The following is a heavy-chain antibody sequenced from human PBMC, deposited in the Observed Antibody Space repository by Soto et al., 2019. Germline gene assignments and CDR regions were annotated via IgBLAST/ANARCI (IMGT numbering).Heavy chain of an antibody. Sequence: GGSLRLSCTASGFTFSSYAMSWVRQAPGKGLEWVAAINGSGDSTYYADSVKGRFTISRDNSKNTLYLQMNSLRAEDTAVYYCAKGVYYDFWSGYSAFDYWGQGTLVTVS. D-gene: IGHD3-3*01. CDR3: AKGVYYDFWSGYSAFDY. J-gene: IGHJ4*02. V-gene: IGHV3-23*01. CDR1: GFTFSSYA. CDR2: INGSGDST.